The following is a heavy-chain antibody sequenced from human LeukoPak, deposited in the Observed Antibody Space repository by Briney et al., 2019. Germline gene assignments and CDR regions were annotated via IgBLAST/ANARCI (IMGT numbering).Heavy chain of an antibody. J-gene: IGHJ4*02. CDR3: ARDSSFDY. CDR2: MWYDGSNK. Sequence: PGRSLRLSCAASGFTFSSYGMHWVRQAPGKGLEWVAVMWYDGSNKYYADSVKGRFTISRDNSKNTLYLQMNSLRAEDTAVYYCARDSSFDYWGQGTLVTVSS. V-gene: IGHV3-33*01. CDR1: GFTFSSYG.